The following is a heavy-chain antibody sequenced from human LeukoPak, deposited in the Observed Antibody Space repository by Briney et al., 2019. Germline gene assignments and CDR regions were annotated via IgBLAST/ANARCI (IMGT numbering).Heavy chain of an antibody. V-gene: IGHV3-33*01. CDR1: GFTFSSYG. CDR3: ARKSGP. J-gene: IGHJ5*02. CDR2: IWYDGSNK. Sequence: AGRSLRLSCAASGFTFSSYGMHWVRQAPGKGLEWVVVIWYDGSNKYYADSVKGRFTISRDNSKNTLYLQMNSLRAEDTAVYYCARKSGPWGQGTLVTVSS. D-gene: IGHD6-25*01.